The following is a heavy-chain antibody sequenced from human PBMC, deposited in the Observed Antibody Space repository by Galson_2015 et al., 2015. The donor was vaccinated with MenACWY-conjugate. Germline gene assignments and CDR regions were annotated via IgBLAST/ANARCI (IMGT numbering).Heavy chain of an antibody. CDR1: GYTFTTYW. CDR3: ARHRDGYTNDY. V-gene: IGHV5-51*01. D-gene: IGHD5-24*01. J-gene: IGHJ4*02. CDR2: IYPGDSDT. Sequence: QSGAEVKKPGESLKISCKGSGYTFTTYWIAWVRQMPGKGLEWMGIIYPGDSDTRYSPSFQGLVTISADKSITTAYLQWSSLKASDTAINYCARHRDGYTNDYWGQGTLVTVSS.